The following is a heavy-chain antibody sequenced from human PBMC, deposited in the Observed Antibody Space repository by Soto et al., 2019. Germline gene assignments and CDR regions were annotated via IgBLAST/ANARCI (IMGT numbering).Heavy chain of an antibody. Sequence: GASVKVSCKASGYTFTGYYMHWVRQAPGQGLEWMGWINPNSGGTNYAQKFQGWVTMTRDTSISTAYMELSRLRSDDTAVHYCARDLLRYDILTGYFIRSTYYYYGMDVWGQGTTVTVSS. CDR3: ARDLLRYDILTGYFIRSTYYYYGMDV. CDR1: GYTFTGYY. V-gene: IGHV1-2*04. CDR2: INPNSGGT. D-gene: IGHD3-9*01. J-gene: IGHJ6*02.